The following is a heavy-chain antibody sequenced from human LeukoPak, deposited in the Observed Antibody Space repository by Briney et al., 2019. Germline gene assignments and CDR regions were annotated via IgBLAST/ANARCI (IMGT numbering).Heavy chain of an antibody. V-gene: IGHV4-34*01. CDR1: GGSFSGYY. CDR3: ASQYSSSWYKDY. J-gene: IGHJ4*02. Sequence: SETLSLTCAVYGGSFSGYYWSWIRQPPGKGLEWIGEINHSGSTNYNPSLKSRVTISVDTSRNQFSLKLSSVTAADTAVYYCASQYSSSWYKDYWGQGTLVTVSS. D-gene: IGHD6-13*01. CDR2: INHSGST.